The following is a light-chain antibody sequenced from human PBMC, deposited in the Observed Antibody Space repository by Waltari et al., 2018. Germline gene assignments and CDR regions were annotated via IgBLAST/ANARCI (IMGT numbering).Light chain of an antibody. Sequence: SALTQPASVSASPGQSLTISCTGTSGDVGGYDYVSSSQQHPGKAPHLLIYDVNKRPSGVSHRFSAAKSGNTASLTIFGLQSEDEADYYCISYTSTTTYVVVGGGTKLTVL. J-gene: IGLJ2*01. CDR1: SGDVGGYDY. CDR2: DVN. CDR3: ISYTSTTTYVV. V-gene: IGLV2-14*03.